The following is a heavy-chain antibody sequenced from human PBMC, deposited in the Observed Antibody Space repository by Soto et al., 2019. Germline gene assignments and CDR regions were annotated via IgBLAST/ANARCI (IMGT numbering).Heavy chain of an antibody. J-gene: IGHJ4*02. CDR3: AREAYREYSYPVY. CDR1: GLTLSDHF. Sequence: PGGSLRLSCAASGLTLSDHFMSWVRQAPGKGLEWVSCIDNSGSNTYYADSVKGRFTISRDNAKSSLYLQMNSLRAEDTALYYCAREAYREYSYPVYWGQGTLVTVSS. V-gene: IGHV3-11*04. CDR2: IDNSGSNT. D-gene: IGHD5-18*01.